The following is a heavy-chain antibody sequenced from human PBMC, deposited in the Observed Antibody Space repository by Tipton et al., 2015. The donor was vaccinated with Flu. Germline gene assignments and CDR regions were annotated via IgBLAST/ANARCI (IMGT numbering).Heavy chain of an antibody. CDR2: IFHTGTM. CDR3: ARRDFSNYVSEPKNWFDP. Sequence: TLSLTCAVSGDSIRGPYYWGWVRQPPGKGLEWIGNIFHTGTMYYNPSLKSRLTLSVDRSKNQFSLKLTSVTAADTVVYFCARRDFSNYVSEPKNWFDPWGPGVLVSVSS. V-gene: IGHV4-38-2*01. J-gene: IGHJ5*02. CDR1: GDSIRGPYY. D-gene: IGHD4-11*01.